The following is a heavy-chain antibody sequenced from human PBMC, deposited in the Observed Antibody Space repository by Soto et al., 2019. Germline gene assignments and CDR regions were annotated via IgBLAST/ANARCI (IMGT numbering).Heavy chain of an antibody. CDR3: ASLGVGDWANYYYYYGMDV. D-gene: IGHD2-21*02. V-gene: IGHV5-51*01. CDR2: IYPGDSDT. Sequence: LGESLKISCKGSGYSFTSYWIGWVRQMPGKGLEWMGIIYPGDSDTRYSPSFQGQVTISADKSISTAYLQWSSLKASDTAVYYCASLGVGDWANYYYYYGMDVWGQGTTVTVSS. CDR1: GYSFTSYW. J-gene: IGHJ6*02.